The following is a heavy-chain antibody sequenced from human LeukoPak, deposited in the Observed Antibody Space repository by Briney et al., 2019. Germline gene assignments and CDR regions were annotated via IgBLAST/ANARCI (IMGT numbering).Heavy chain of an antibody. CDR1: GGTFSSYA. CDR3: ARVKDPGGYYYYYYMDV. D-gene: IGHD3-16*01. J-gene: IGHJ6*03. Sequence: GASVKVSCKASGGTFSSYAISWVRQAPGQGLEWMGGIIPIFGTAHYAQKFQGRVTITADESTSTAYMELSSLRSEDTAMYYCARVKDPGGYYYYYYMDVWGQGTLVTVSS. V-gene: IGHV1-69*13. CDR2: IIPIFGTA.